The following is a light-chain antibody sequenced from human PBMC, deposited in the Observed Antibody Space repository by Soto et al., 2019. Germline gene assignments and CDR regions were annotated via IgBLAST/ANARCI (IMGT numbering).Light chain of an antibody. CDR2: GAS. CDR1: QSISDT. CDR3: QQYNSTPLT. Sequence: ETVVTQSPATLSVPPGGRATLSCRASQSISDTLAWYQQKPGQAPRLLIHGASTRATGFPARFSGSGSGTDFNLTISSLQAEDVALYYCQQYNSTPLTFGGGTKVDIK. V-gene: IGKV3-15*01. J-gene: IGKJ4*01.